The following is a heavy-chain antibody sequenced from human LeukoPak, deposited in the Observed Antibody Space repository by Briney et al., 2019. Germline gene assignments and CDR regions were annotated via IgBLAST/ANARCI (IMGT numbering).Heavy chain of an antibody. J-gene: IGHJ1*01. CDR3: ARVAVTAPRH. V-gene: IGHV3-48*04. Sequence: GGSLRLSCAASGYTFSTYSMNWVRQAPGKGLEWVSYISSDSTTIYYADSVKGRFTISRDDAKNSLYLQMNSLRVEDTAVYYCARVAVTAPRHWGQGTLVTVSS. CDR2: ISSDSTTI. D-gene: IGHD6-19*01. CDR1: GYTFSTYS.